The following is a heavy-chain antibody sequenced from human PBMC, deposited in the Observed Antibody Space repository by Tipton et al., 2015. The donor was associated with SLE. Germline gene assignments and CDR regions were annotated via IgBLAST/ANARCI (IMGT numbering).Heavy chain of an antibody. J-gene: IGHJ6*03. Sequence: TLSLTCTVSGGSINSGSHWWGWIRQPPGKGLECIGYIYHSGTTKYNPSLKSRVTISIDKSKNQFSLKLNSVTAADTAIYYCTRGSSSQAGYYYYMDVWGKGTTVTVSS. V-gene: IGHV4-61*05. CDR1: GGSINSGSHW. CDR2: IYHSGTT. D-gene: IGHD6-13*01. CDR3: TRGSSSQAGYYYYMDV.